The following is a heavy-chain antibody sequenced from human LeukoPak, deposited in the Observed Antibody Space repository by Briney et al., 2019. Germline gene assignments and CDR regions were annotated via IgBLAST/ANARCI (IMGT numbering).Heavy chain of an antibody. CDR2: INTYNGNT. CDR1: GYRFSDYG. D-gene: IGHD1-26*01. V-gene: IGHV1-18*01. Sequence: ASVKVSCKTSGYRFSDYGISWVRQAPGQGLQWMGWINTYNGNTEYAQSLQGRATMTKDTATATAYLEVRSLISDDTAVYYCARDLGEGAKRDLDFWGQGTLVTVSS. J-gene: IGHJ4*02. CDR3: ARDLGEGAKRDLDF.